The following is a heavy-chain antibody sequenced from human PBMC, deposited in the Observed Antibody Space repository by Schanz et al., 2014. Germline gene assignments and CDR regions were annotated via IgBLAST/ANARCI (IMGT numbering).Heavy chain of an antibody. Sequence: QVQLVQSGAEVKKAGASVKVSCKVSGYTLSKLSIHWVRQAPGKGLEWMGGLDLEDGEIVYAEQLKGRVTMTEDTPTDPAYIELSSLRAQDTAVYYCATAEDASGSYGLPACGVWGQGTTVIVSS. D-gene: IGHD3-10*01. V-gene: IGHV1-24*01. CDR2: LDLEDGEI. CDR3: ATAEDASGSYGLPACGV. J-gene: IGHJ6*02. CDR1: GYTLSKLS.